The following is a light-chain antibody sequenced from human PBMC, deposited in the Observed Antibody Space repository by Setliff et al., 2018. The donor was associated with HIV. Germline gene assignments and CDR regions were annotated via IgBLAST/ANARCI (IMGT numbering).Light chain of an antibody. CDR2: EVN. CDR3: SSHAITNTLP. J-gene: IGLJ1*01. Sequence: QSALTQPASVSGSPGQSITTSCTGTSSDVGGYNYVSWYQQHPGKAPKLIISEVNNRPSGVSNRFSGSKSGNTASLTISGLQTEDEGDYYCSSHAITNTLPFGTGTKGTVL. CDR1: SSDVGGYNY. V-gene: IGLV2-14*01.